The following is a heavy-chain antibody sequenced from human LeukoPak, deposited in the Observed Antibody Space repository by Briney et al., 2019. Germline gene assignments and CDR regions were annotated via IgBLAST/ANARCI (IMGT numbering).Heavy chain of an antibody. CDR2: ISGSGGST. CDR1: GFTFSSYA. D-gene: IGHD3-22*01. J-gene: IGHJ4*02. Sequence: GGSLRLSCAASGFTFSSYAMSWVRQAPGKGLEWVSAISGSGGSTYYADSVKGRFTISRDNSKNTLYLQMNSLRAEDTAVYYCAKDSYYYDSSGYYYWGQGTLVTVSS. V-gene: IGHV3-23*01. CDR3: AKDSYYYDSSGYYY.